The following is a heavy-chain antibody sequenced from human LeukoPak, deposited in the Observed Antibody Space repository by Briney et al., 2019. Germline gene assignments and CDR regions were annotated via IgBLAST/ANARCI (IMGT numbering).Heavy chain of an antibody. V-gene: IGHV3-21*01. CDR3: ARSRNYGSGSYYLFDY. CDR2: ISSSSSYI. D-gene: IGHD3-10*01. CDR1: GFTFSSYS. J-gene: IGHJ4*02. Sequence: GGSLRLSCAASGFTFSSYSMNWVRQAPGRGLEWVSSISSSSSYIYYADSVKSRFTISTDNAKNSLYLQMNRLRAEDTAVYYCARSRNYGSGSYYLFDYWGQGTLVTVSS.